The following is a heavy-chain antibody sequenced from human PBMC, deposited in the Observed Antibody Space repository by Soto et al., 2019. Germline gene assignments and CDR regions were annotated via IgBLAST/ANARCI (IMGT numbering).Heavy chain of an antibody. J-gene: IGHJ6*03. CDR2: INSDGSST. D-gene: IGHD5-12*01. Sequence: EVQLVESGGGLVQPGGSLRLSCAASGFTFSSYWMHWVRQAPGKGLVWVSRINSDGSSTSYADSVKGRFTISRDNAKNTQYLKMISLRAEDTAVYYCARGYIVATISRTDYYYYYMDVWGKGTTVTVSS. V-gene: IGHV3-74*01. CDR1: GFTFSSYW. CDR3: ARGYIVATISRTDYYYYYMDV.